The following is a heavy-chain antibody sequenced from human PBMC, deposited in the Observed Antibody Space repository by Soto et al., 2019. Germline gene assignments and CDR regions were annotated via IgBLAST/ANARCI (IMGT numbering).Heavy chain of an antibody. Sequence: GSLRLSCAASGFTFSSYSMNWVRQAPGKGLEWVSSISSSSSYIYYADSVKGRFTISRDNAKNSLYLQMNSLRAEDTAVYYCARSEDGDYYYYYMDVWGKGTTVTVSS. CDR3: ARSEDGDYYYYYMDV. J-gene: IGHJ6*03. D-gene: IGHD4-17*01. CDR1: GFTFSSYS. CDR2: ISSSSSYI. V-gene: IGHV3-21*01.